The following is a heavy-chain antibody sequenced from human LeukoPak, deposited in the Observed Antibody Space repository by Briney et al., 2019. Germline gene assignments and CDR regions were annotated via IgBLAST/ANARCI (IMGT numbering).Heavy chain of an antibody. CDR1: GFTFSTYW. CDR2: IKGDGSST. Sequence: PGGSLRLSCAASGFTFSTYWMHWVRQAPGKGLVWVSGIKGDGSSTPYADSVKGRFTISRDNAKNTLYLQMDSLRAEDTAVYYCARDLNRRVFTDYWGQGTLVTVSS. CDR3: ARDLNRRVFTDY. J-gene: IGHJ4*02. V-gene: IGHV3-74*01.